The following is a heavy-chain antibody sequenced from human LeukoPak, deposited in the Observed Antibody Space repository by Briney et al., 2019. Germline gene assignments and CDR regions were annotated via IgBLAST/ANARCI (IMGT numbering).Heavy chain of an antibody. CDR1: GFTFSDYD. D-gene: IGHD1-1*01. Sequence: GGSLRLSCAASGFTFSDYDMHWVRQATGKGLEWVSAIGTAGDTYYTGSVKGRFAISRESAKNSLYLQMNSLRAGDTAVYYCARVAKERVGGVYYFDYWGQGTLVTVSS. CDR2: IGTAGDT. CDR3: ARVAKERVGGVYYFDY. J-gene: IGHJ4*02. V-gene: IGHV3-13*01.